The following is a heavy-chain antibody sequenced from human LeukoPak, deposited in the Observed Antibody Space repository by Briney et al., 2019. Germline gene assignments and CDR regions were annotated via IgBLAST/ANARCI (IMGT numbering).Heavy chain of an antibody. CDR3: AKSLRYCTNGVCYLRDPYYYGMDV. CDR1: GFTFSSYG. V-gene: IGHV3-30*18. Sequence: GGSLRLSCAASGFTFSSYGMHWVRQAPGKGLEWVAVISYGGSNKYYADSVKGRFTISRDNSKNTLYLQMNSLRAEDTAVYYCAKSLRYCTNGVCYLRDPYYYGMDVWGQGTTVTVSS. D-gene: IGHD2-8*01. CDR2: ISYGGSNK. J-gene: IGHJ6*02.